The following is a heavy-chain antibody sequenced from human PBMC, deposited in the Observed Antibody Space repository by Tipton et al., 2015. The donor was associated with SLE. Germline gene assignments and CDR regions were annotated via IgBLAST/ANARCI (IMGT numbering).Heavy chain of an antibody. CDR1: DGSISSYY. CDR2: IYTSGST. V-gene: IGHV4-4*08. D-gene: IGHD3/OR15-3a*01. Sequence: TLSLTCTVSDGSISSYYWSWIRQPPGKGLEWIGYIYTSGSTNYNPSLKSRVTISVDTSKNQFSLKLTSVTAADMAIYYCARVDTIYSFDYWGQGALVTVSS. CDR3: ARVDTIYSFDY. J-gene: IGHJ4*02.